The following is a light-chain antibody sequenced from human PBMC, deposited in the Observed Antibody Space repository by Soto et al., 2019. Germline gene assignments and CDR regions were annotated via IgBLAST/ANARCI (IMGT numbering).Light chain of an antibody. Sequence: EIVLTQSPGTLSLTPGERSTLSCRATQTVSSAYVAWSQQKGGLAPRLLIHDTSTRATGIPDRFSGSGSGTDFTLTISRLEPDDFAVYYCQQYGNSPITFGQGTRLYI. CDR1: QTVSSAY. CDR2: DTS. V-gene: IGKV3-20*01. J-gene: IGKJ5*01. CDR3: QQYGNSPIT.